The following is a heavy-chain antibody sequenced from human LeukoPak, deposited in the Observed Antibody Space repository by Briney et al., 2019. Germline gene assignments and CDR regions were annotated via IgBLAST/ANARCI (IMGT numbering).Heavy chain of an antibody. Sequence: ASVTVSCKASGYTFTSYDMNWVRQAAGQGLEWMGWMNPNRGNTDYAQKFQGRVTMTRNTSISTAYMELSSLRSEDTAVYYCARSITMVRGVIITDYYYGMDVWGQGTTVTVSS. CDR3: ARSITMVRGVIITDYYYGMDV. CDR1: GYTFTSYD. CDR2: MNPNRGNT. J-gene: IGHJ6*02. V-gene: IGHV1-8*01. D-gene: IGHD3-10*01.